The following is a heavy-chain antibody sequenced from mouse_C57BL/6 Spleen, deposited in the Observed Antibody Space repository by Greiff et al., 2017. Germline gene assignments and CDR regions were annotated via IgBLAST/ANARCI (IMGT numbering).Heavy chain of an antibody. CDR2: IDPEDGDT. CDR1: GFNIKDYY. CDR3: TPTAQVRFAY. D-gene: IGHD3-2*02. Sequence: EVQLQQSGAELVRPGASVKLSCTASGFNIKDYYMHWVKQRPEQGLEWIGRIDPEDGDTESAPKFQGKATMTADTSSNTAYLQLSSLTSEDTAVSYCTPTAQVRFAYWGQGTLVTVSA. J-gene: IGHJ3*01. V-gene: IGHV14-1*01.